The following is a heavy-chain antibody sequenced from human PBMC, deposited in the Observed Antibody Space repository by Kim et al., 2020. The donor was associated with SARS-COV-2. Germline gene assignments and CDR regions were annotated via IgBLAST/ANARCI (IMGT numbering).Heavy chain of an antibody. CDR1: GGSFSGYY. Sequence: SETLSLTCAVYGGSFSGYYWSWIRQPPGKGLEWIGEINHSGSTNYNPSLKSRVTITVDTPKNQFSLKLSSVTAADTAVYYCARGPRAGRFDPWGQGTLVT. V-gene: IGHV4-34*01. CDR2: INHSGST. J-gene: IGHJ5*02. CDR3: ARGPRAGRFDP.